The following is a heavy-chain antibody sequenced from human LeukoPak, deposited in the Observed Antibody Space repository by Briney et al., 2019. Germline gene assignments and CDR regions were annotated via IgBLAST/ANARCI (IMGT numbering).Heavy chain of an antibody. CDR1: GFTFSYHW. CDR2: IDGGGSST. Sequence: GGSLRLSCTASGFTFSYHWMHWVRQVPGKGLVWISRIDGGGSSTSYADSVKGRFSISRDNSKSTLYLQMSSLRAEDTAVYYCARGPGSSGGAYVGDYWGLGTLVTVSS. CDR3: ARGPGSSGGAYVGDY. J-gene: IGHJ4*01. D-gene: IGHD3-22*01. V-gene: IGHV3-74*01.